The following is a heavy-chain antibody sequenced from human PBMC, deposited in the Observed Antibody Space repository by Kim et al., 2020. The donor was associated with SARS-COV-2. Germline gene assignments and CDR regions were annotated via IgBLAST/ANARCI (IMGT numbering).Heavy chain of an antibody. CDR1: GGSFSGYY. CDR3: ARGPLKLYYYYGMDV. Sequence: SETLSLTCAVYGGSFSGYYWSWLRQPPGKGLEWIGEINHSGSTNYNPSLKSRVTISVDTSKNQFFLKLSSVTAADTAVYYCARGPLKLYYYYGMDVWGQGTTGTVSS. D-gene: IGHD1-7*01. CDR2: INHSGST. J-gene: IGHJ6*02. V-gene: IGHV4-34*01.